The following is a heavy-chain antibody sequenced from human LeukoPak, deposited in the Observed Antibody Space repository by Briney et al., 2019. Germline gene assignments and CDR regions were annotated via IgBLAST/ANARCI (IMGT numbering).Heavy chain of an antibody. CDR2: INHSGST. CDR3: ARSAMQLWPPDY. V-gene: IGHV4-34*01. J-gene: IGHJ4*02. Sequence: PSETLSLTCAVYGGSFSGYYWSWIRQPPGKGLEWIGEINHSGSTNYNPSLKSRVTISVDTSKNQFSLKLSSVTAADTAVYYCARSAMQLWPPDYWGQGTLVTVSS. D-gene: IGHD1-1*01. CDR1: GGSFSGYY.